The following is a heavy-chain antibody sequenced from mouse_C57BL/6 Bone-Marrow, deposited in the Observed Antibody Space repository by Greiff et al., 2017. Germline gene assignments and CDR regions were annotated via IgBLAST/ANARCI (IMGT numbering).Heavy chain of an antibody. J-gene: IGHJ3*01. CDR1: GFTFSDYY. V-gene: IGHV5-16*01. CDR2: INYDGSST. D-gene: IGHD4-1*01. Sequence: EVQVVESEGGLVQPGSSMKLSCTASGFTFSDYYMAWVRQVPEKGLEWVANINYDGSSTYYLDSLKSRFIISRDNAKNILYLQMSSLKSEDTATYYCARDNRDGGFAYWGQGTLVTVSA. CDR3: ARDNRDGGFAY.